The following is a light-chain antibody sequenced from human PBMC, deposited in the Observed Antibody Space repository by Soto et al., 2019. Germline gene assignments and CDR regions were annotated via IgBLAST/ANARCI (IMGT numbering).Light chain of an antibody. CDR1: QSLNIY. J-gene: IGKJ4*01. CDR3: QQYGKT. CDR2: DAS. V-gene: IGKV3-11*01. Sequence: EIVLTQSPATLSLSPGERATLSCRASQSLNIYLAWYQHKPGQAPRLLIYDASNRATGIPARFSGSGSGKDFTLTISRLEPEDLAVYYCQQYGKTFGGGTKVDIK.